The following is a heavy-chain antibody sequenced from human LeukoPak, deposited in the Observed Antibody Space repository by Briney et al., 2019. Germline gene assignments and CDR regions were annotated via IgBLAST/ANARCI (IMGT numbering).Heavy chain of an antibody. CDR3: ARSGLRWEPTAADY. D-gene: IGHD1-26*01. Sequence: GGSLRLSCAASGCTFSSYGMHWVRQAPGKGLEWVAVIWYDGSNKYYADSVKGRFTISRDNSKNTLYLQMNSLRAEDTAVYYCARSGLRWEPTAADYWGQGTLVTVSS. V-gene: IGHV3-33*01. CDR1: GCTFSSYG. CDR2: IWYDGSNK. J-gene: IGHJ4*02.